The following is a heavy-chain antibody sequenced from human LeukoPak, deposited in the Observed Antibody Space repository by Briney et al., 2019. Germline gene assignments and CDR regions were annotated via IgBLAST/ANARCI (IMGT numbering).Heavy chain of an antibody. J-gene: IGHJ6*03. CDR1: GFTFSSYA. V-gene: IGHV3-30*04. CDR3: ARRAWDIVVVPAAQSYYYYYYMDV. CDR2: ISYDGSNK. D-gene: IGHD2-2*01. Sequence: PGGSLRLSCAASGFTFSSYAMHWVRQAPGKGLEWVAVISYDGSNKYYADSVKGRFTISRDNSKNTLYLQMNSLRAEDTAVYYCARRAWDIVVVPAAQSYYYYYYMDVWGKGTTVTVSS.